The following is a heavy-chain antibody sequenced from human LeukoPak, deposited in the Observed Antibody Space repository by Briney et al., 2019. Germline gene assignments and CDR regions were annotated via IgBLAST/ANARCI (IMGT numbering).Heavy chain of an antibody. D-gene: IGHD4-23*01. Sequence: GGSLRLSCAASGFTFSSYWMSWVRQAPGKGLEWVANIKQDGSEKYYVDSVKGRFTTSRDNAKNSLYLQMNSLRAEDTAVYYCARVSGNYHYYYYMDVWGKGTTVTVSS. CDR2: IKQDGSEK. J-gene: IGHJ6*03. CDR3: ARVSGNYHYYYYMDV. CDR1: GFTFSSYW. V-gene: IGHV3-7*01.